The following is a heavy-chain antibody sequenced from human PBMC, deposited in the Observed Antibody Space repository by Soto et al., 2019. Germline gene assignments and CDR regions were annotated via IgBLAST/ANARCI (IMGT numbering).Heavy chain of an antibody. V-gene: IGHV3-15*01. J-gene: IGHJ4*02. D-gene: IGHD6-19*01. CDR3: TTASQWLPPYS. CDR1: GFTFTKAW. CDR2: IKSSADGGTT. Sequence: VQLVESGGGLVKPGGSLRLSCAASGFTFTKAWMTWVRQTPGKGLEWVGRIKSSADGGTTDYAASVKDRFIISRDDSNDTLYLHMNRLKTDDTAVYYCTTASQWLPPYSWGQGALVTVSS.